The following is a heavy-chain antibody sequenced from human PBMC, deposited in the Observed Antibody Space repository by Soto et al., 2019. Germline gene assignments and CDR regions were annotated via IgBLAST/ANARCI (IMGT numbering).Heavy chain of an antibody. CDR1: GGSISSYY. V-gene: IGHV4-59*01. CDR2: IYYSGST. Sequence: QVQLQESGPGLVKPSETLSLTCTVSGGSISSYYWSWIRQPPGKGLEWIGYIYYSGSTHYNPSLKRRVTISIATSKSQFSVQLSSVTVGGTAVYSCASEELAAASGYFDLWGHGTMVAFSS. D-gene: IGHD3-10*01. CDR3: ASEELAAASGYFDL. J-gene: IGHJ2*01.